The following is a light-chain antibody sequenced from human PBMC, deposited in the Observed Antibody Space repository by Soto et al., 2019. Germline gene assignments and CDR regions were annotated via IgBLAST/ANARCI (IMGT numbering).Light chain of an antibody. J-gene: IGLJ2*01. Sequence: QSVLTQPPSVSGAPGQRVTISCTGSSSNIGAGYDVHWYQQLPGTAPKLLIYNNINRPSGVPDRFSGSKSGTSASLAITGLQAEDGADYYCQSYDSSLRGVFGGGTKLTVL. CDR2: NNI. V-gene: IGLV1-40*01. CDR1: SSNIGAGYD. CDR3: QSYDSSLRGV.